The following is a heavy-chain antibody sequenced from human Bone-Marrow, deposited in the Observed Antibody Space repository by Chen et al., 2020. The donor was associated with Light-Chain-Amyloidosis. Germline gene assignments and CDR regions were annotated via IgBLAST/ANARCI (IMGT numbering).Heavy chain of an antibody. V-gene: IGHV4-39*07. J-gene: IGHJ4*02. CDR3: ARGRDYYDSSGYSYYFDY. CDR2: IYYSGRT. CDR1: GGSISSSSYY. D-gene: IGHD3-22*01. Sequence: QLQLQESGPGLVKPSETLSLPCTVSGGSISSSSYYWGWIRQPPGKGLEWIGSIYYSGRTYYNPSLKSRVTISVDTSKNQFSLKLSSVTAADTAVYYCARGRDYYDSSGYSYYFDYWGQGTLVAVSS.